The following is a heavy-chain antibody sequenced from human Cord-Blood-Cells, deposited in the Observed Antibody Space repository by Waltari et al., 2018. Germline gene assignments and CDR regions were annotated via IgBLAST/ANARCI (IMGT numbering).Heavy chain of an antibody. CDR2: INHSGRT. Sequence: QVQLQQWGAGLLKPSETLSLTCAVYGGSFSGSYWSWNRKPPGKGLEWIGEINHSGRTNYNPSLKSRVTISVDTSKNQFSLKLSSVTAADTAVYYCARGLGSSVIVTTHWFDPWGQGTLVTVSS. CDR1: GGSFSGSY. D-gene: IGHD4-4*01. J-gene: IGHJ5*02. V-gene: IGHV4-34*01. CDR3: ARGLGSSVIVTTHWFDP.